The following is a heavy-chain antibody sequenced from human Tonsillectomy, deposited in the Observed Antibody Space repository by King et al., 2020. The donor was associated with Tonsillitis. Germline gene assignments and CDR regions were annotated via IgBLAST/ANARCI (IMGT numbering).Heavy chain of an antibody. Sequence: QLVQSGAEVKKSGSSVKVSCKASGGTFSTYAISWVRQAPGQGLEWMGRIIPILGIATYAQKFQGRGTITADKSTSTAYMELSSLRSEDTAVYYCANCSGGSCYSSDYYYYMDVWGKGTTVTVSS. CDR2: IIPILGIA. CDR3: ANCSGGSCYSSDYYYYMDV. D-gene: IGHD2-15*01. V-gene: IGHV1-69*04. CDR1: GGTFSTYA. J-gene: IGHJ6*03.